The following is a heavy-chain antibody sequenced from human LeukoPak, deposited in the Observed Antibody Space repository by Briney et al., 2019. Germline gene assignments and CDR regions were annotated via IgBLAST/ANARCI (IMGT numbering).Heavy chain of an antibody. CDR3: ARETCCSGGDAFDI. J-gene: IGHJ3*02. Sequence: GGSLRLSCAASGFSVSNNYMTWVRQAPGKGLEWVSVIYSGGSTFYADSVKGRFSISRDDSKNTLFLQMTSLRAEDTAVYYCARETCCSGGDAFDIWGQGTMVTVSS. V-gene: IGHV3-53*01. CDR2: IYSGGST. CDR1: GFSVSNNY. D-gene: IGHD2-21*02.